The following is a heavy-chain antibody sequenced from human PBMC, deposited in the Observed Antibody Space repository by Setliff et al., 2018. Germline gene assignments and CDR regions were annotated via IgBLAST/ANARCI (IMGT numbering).Heavy chain of an antibody. D-gene: IGHD6-13*01. V-gene: IGHV4-39*07. CDR2: IYYSGST. J-gene: IGHJ6*02. CDR1: GGSISSSSYY. Sequence: SETLSLTCTVSGGSISSSSYYWGWIRQPPGKGLEWIGSIYYSGSTFYNPSLKSRVTISVDTSKNQFSLELSSVTAADTAVYYCARVLAAAGYYYYGMDVWGQGTTVTVSS. CDR3: ARVLAAAGYYYYGMDV.